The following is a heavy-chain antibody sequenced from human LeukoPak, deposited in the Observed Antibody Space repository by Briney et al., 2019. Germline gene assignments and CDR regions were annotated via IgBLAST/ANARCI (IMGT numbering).Heavy chain of an antibody. D-gene: IGHD1-26*01. CDR3: TRGSLSGSSRDY. CDR1: GYTFTGYD. J-gene: IGHJ4*02. V-gene: IGHV1-8*01. Sequence: GASVRVSCKASGYTFTGYDINWVRQATGQGLEWMGWMNPNTGDTGYAQKFQGRVTMTRNSSIDTAYMELSGLRSEDTAVYYCTRGSLSGSSRDYWGQGTLLTDSS. CDR2: MNPNTGDT.